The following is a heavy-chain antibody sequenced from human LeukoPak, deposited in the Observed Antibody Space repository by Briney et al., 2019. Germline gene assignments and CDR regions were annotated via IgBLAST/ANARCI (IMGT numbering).Heavy chain of an antibody. V-gene: IGHV3-23*01. Sequence: GGSLRLSCAASGFTFSSYGMSWVRQAPGKGLEWVSAISGSGDSTYYADSVKGRFTISRDNSKNTLYLQMNSLRAEDTAVYYCVKLVGVGELFWGHFLEDFWGQGTLVTVSS. J-gene: IGHJ4*02. CDR1: GFTFSSYG. CDR3: VKLVGVGELFWGHFLEDF. D-gene: IGHD3-10*01. CDR2: ISGSGDST.